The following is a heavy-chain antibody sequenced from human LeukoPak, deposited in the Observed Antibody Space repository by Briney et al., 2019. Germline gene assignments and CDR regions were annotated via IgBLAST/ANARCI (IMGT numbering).Heavy chain of an antibody. D-gene: IGHD2/OR15-2a*01. V-gene: IGHV3-53*01. J-gene: IGHJ4*02. CDR3: ARDYQYGYSTNWYHLAQIDY. CDR1: GFTVISSY. Sequence: GGSLRLSCAASGFTVISSYMSWVRQAPGKGLEWVSVIYGDGRTFYADSVKGRFTVSRDNAKNSLYLQMNSLRAEDTAIYYCARDYQYGYSTNWYHLAQIDYWGQGTLVTVSS. CDR2: IYGDGRT.